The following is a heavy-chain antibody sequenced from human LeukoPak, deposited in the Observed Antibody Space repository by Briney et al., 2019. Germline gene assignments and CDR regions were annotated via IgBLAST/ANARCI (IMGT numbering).Heavy chain of an antibody. V-gene: IGHV4-39*01. Sequence: PSETLSLTCTVSGGSISSSSYYWGWIRQPPGKGLEWIGSIYYSGSTNYNPSLKSRVTISVDTSKNQFSLKLSSVTAADTAVYYCARHPRGVHWFDPWGQGTLVTVSS. CDR1: GGSISSSSYY. CDR3: ARHPRGVHWFDP. J-gene: IGHJ5*02. D-gene: IGHD3-10*01. CDR2: IYYSGST.